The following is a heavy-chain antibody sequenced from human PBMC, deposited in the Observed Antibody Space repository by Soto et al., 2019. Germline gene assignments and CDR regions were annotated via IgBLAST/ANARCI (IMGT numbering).Heavy chain of an antibody. CDR3: AKGCNTCDS. CDR2: ISYDGSNK. Sequence: QVQLVESGGGVVQPGRPLRLSCAASGFTFSSYRMHWVRQAPGKGLEWVAVISYDGSNKYYADSVKGRLTISRDNSKNTRYLQINSLRAADTVVYYCAKGCNTCDSWGQGNLVAVYS. CDR1: GFTFSSYR. V-gene: IGHV3-30*18. J-gene: IGHJ4*02. D-gene: IGHD2-8*01.